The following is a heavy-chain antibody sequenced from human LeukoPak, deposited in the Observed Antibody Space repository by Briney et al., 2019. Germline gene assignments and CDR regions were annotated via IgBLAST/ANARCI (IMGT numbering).Heavy chain of an antibody. CDR3: ARGQGGNCYLNYFDY. CDR2: FYYSGST. J-gene: IGHJ4*02. D-gene: IGHD2-15*01. V-gene: IGHV4-59*01. CDR1: GGSFSTYY. Sequence: PSETLSLTCTVTGGSFSTYYWSLIRQPPGKGLEWIGHFYYSGSTTYNPSLKSRVTFSVDTSRNQFSLKLTSVTAADTALYYCARGQGGNCYLNYFDYWGQGALVTVSS.